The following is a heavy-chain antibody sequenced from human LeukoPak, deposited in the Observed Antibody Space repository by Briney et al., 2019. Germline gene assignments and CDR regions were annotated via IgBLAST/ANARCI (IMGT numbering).Heavy chain of an antibody. J-gene: IGHJ4*02. CDR1: GFTFSSYG. Sequence: GGSLRLSCAASGFTFSSYGMHWVRQAPGKGLEWVAVISYDGSNKYYADSVKGRFTISRDNSKNTLYLQMNSLGAEDTAVYYCAKDRRYSSGWYSGPRFDYWGQGTLVTVSS. CDR3: AKDRRYSSGWYSGPRFDY. CDR2: ISYDGSNK. D-gene: IGHD6-19*01. V-gene: IGHV3-30*18.